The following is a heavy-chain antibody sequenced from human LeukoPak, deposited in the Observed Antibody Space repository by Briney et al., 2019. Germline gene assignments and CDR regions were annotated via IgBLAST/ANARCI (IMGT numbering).Heavy chain of an antibody. CDR3: ARAWNFDY. CDR2: INPSDSDT. J-gene: IGHJ4*02. V-gene: IGHV5-51*01. Sequence: GASLKLSCKGSGSSFTNYWIAWVRQLPGTGLEWMVIINPSDSDTRYSPSFQGQVTISADKSISTAYLQWSSLKASDSAMYYCARAWNFDYWGQGTLVTVSS. D-gene: IGHD1-1*01. CDR1: GSSFTNYW.